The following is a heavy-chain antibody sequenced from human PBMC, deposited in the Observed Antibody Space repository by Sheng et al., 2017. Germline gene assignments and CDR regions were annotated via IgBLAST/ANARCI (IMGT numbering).Heavy chain of an antibody. CDR3: ARASRRDTMIVVANNWFDP. CDR1: GYSISSGYY. J-gene: IGHJ5*02. CDR2: IYHSGST. Sequence: QVQLQESGPGLVKPSETLSLTCAVSGYSISSGYYWGWIRQPPGKGLEWIGSIYHSGSTYYNPSLKSRVTISVDTSKNQFSLKLSSVTAADTAVYYCARASRRDTMIVVANNWFDPWGQGTLVTV. D-gene: IGHD3-22*01. V-gene: IGHV4-38-2*01.